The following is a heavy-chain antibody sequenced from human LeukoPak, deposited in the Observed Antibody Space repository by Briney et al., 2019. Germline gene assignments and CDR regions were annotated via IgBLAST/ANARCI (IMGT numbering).Heavy chain of an antibody. J-gene: IGHJ4*02. D-gene: IGHD3-10*01. Sequence: VASVKVSCKASGYTFTSYGISWVRQAPGQGLEWMGWISAYNGNTNYAQKLQGRVTMTTDTSTSTAYMELRSLRSDDTAVYYCARDPLTLWFGPYYFGYWGQGTLVTVSS. V-gene: IGHV1-18*01. CDR3: ARDPLTLWFGPYYFGY. CDR1: GYTFTSYG. CDR2: ISAYNGNT.